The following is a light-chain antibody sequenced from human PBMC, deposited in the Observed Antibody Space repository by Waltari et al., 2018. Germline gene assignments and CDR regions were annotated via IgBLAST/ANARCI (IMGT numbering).Light chain of an antibody. CDR3: MQGSHWPRT. V-gene: IGKV2-30*02. CDR1: QSTVHSDGNTY. Sequence: VVLTQSPLFLAVTLGQSASMSCRSSQSTVHSDGNTYLNWFHQRPGQSPRRLIYKISRRESGVPDRFSGSGSGTDFTLKISRVEAEDVGVYYCMQGSHWPRTFGQGTKLEI. CDR2: KIS. J-gene: IGKJ2*01.